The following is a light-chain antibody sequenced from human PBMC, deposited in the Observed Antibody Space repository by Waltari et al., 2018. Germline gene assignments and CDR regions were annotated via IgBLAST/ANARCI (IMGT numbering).Light chain of an antibody. CDR3: QEANSFPLT. J-gene: IGKJ4*01. V-gene: IGKV1-12*01. CDR1: QGIRSW. Sequence: DIQMTQSPPSVTASVGHRLTITCRASQGIRSWLSWYQQKPGKAPKLLIYAASNLQSGVPSRFSGSDSGTEFTLTISSLQPEDVATYYCQEANSFPLTFGGGTKVEI. CDR2: AAS.